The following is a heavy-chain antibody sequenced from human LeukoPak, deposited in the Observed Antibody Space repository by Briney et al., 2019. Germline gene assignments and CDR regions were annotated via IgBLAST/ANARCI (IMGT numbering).Heavy chain of an antibody. J-gene: IGHJ4*02. Sequence: GGSLRLSCAASGFSFSTYYVNWVRQAPGKGLEWVSCIRSSSTYIYYADSVRGRFAISRDNAKNSLYLQMNSLRAEDTAVYYCARENHGSFDYWGQGSLVTVSA. CDR2: IRSSSTYI. D-gene: IGHD1-14*01. CDR3: ARENHGSFDY. V-gene: IGHV3-21*01. CDR1: GFSFSTYY.